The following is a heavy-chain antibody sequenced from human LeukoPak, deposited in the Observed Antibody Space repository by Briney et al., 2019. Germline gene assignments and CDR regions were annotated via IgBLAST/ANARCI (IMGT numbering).Heavy chain of an antibody. V-gene: IGHV1-18*01. CDR2: ISAYNGNT. D-gene: IGHD4-17*01. CDR1: GYTFTSYG. J-gene: IGHJ4*02. Sequence: ASVNVSCKASGYTFTSYGISWVRQAPGQGLEWMGWISAYNGNTNYAQKLQGRVTMTTDTSTSTAYMELRSLRSDDTAVYYCARDRGAPPPVYGDYAGIDYWGQGTLVTVSS. CDR3: ARDRGAPPPVYGDYAGIDY.